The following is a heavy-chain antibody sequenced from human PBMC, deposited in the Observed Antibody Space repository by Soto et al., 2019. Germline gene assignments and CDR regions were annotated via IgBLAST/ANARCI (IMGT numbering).Heavy chain of an antibody. J-gene: IGHJ6*03. D-gene: IGHD3-10*01. CDR2: IYDIGST. CDR1: GGSISSYY. Sequence: SEPLSLTCTVSGGSISSYYWSWIRQPPGKGLEWIGYIYDIGSTNYNPSLSSRVTISVDTSKNQISLRLSSVTAADTAVYYCAREGAGSGSSYYYYMDVWGKGTTVTVSS. V-gene: IGHV4-59*01. CDR3: AREGAGSGSSYYYYMDV.